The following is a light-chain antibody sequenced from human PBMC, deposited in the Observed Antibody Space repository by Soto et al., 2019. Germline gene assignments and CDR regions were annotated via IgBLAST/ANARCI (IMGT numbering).Light chain of an antibody. J-gene: IGKJ1*01. CDR2: AAS. V-gene: IGKV3-15*01. Sequence: EIVMTQSPATLSVSPGERAALSCRASQSVGNNLAWYQQKPGQPPRLLICAASTRATGVPARFSGSGSGTDFTLTISSLQSEDSAVYYCQQYNHWLTWSFGQGTKVEIK. CDR3: QQYNHWLTWS. CDR1: QSVGNN.